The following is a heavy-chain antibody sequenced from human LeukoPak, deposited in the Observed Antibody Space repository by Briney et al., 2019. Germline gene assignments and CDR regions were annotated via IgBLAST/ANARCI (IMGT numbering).Heavy chain of an antibody. D-gene: IGHD1-26*01. CDR1: GFTFDDYA. J-gene: IGHJ2*01. Sequence: PGGSLRLSCAASGFTFDDYAMHWVRQAPGKGLEWVSLISGDGGSTYYTDSVKGRFTISRDNSKNTLYLQLNSLRAEDTAVYYCAKDLSGPGWYFDLWGRGTLVTVSS. CDR3: AKDLSGPGWYFDL. V-gene: IGHV3-43*02. CDR2: ISGDGGST.